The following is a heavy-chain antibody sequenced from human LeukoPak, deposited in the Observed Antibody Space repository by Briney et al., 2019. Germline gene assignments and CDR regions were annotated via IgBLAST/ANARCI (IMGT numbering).Heavy chain of an antibody. Sequence: GRSLRLSCAASGFTFSSYSMNWVRQAPGKGLEWISSISSTSSYIYYADSVKGRFTISRDNAKNSLYLQMNSLRAEDTAVYYCASRDTRVAARSGDGGWGQGTLVTVSS. CDR2: ISSTSSYI. CDR1: GFTFSSYS. V-gene: IGHV3-21*01. J-gene: IGHJ4*02. D-gene: IGHD6-6*01. CDR3: ASRDTRVAARSGDGG.